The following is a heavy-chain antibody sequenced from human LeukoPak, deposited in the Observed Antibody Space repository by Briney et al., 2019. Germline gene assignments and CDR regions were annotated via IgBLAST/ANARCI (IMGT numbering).Heavy chain of an antibody. V-gene: IGHV3-23*01. J-gene: IGHJ4*02. CDR2: VSGGGRST. Sequence: GGSLRLSCAASGLTFSNFAMSWVRQPPGKGLEWVSAVSGGGRSTFYADSVKGRFIISRDDSKSTLYLQMNSLRVEDTAVYYCTRDEEGASREFDYWGQGALVTVSS. D-gene: IGHD1-26*01. CDR1: GLTFSNFA. CDR3: TRDEEGASREFDY.